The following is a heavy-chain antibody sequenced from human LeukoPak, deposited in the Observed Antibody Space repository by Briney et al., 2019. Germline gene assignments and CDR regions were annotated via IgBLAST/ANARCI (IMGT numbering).Heavy chain of an antibody. D-gene: IGHD1-1*01. J-gene: IGHJ4*02. CDR2: INLDGRGT. CDR1: GFQFSSFW. V-gene: IGHV3-74*01. Sequence: GGSLRLSCSAPGFQFSSFWMHWVRQAPGKGLVWVSRINLDGRGTTYADSVKGRFTISRDNAKNTLYLQMNSLRDEDTGIYYCARDERGNWNDTPRYWGQGTLVTVSA. CDR3: ARDERGNWNDTPRY.